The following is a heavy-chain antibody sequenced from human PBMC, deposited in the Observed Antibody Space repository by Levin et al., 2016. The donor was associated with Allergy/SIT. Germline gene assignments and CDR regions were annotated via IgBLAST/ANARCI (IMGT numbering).Heavy chain of an antibody. CDR1: GGSVSSGSYY. Sequence: GSLRLSCTVSGGSVSSGSYYWSWIRQPPGKGLEWIGYIYYSGSTNYNPSLKSRVTISVDTSKNQFSLKLSSVTAADTAVYYCAREWSAFDYWGPGTRVTVSA. D-gene: IGHD2-15*01. CDR3: AREWSAFDY. J-gene: IGHJ4*02. CDR2: IYYSGST. V-gene: IGHV4-61*01.